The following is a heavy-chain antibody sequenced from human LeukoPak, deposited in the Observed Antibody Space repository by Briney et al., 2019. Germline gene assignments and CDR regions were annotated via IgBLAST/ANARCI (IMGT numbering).Heavy chain of an antibody. CDR3: VKDPYYAFWSDYPYYFDF. Sequence: GGSLRLSCAASGFTFSNYAMSWDRQAPGKGLEWVSAVSGRGDTTYYADSVKGRFTISRDNSKNTLYLQMNSLRAEDTALYYCVKDPYYAFWSDYPYYFDFWGQGTLVTVSS. V-gene: IGHV3-23*01. CDR2: VSGRGDTT. D-gene: IGHD3-3*01. J-gene: IGHJ4*02. CDR1: GFTFSNYA.